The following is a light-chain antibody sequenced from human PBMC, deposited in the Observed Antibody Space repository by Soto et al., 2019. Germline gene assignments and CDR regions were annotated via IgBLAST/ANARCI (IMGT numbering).Light chain of an antibody. V-gene: IGLV2-14*01. CDR2: EVN. Sequence: QSALTQPASVSGSPGQSITISCTGTSSDVGGYRYVSWYQQHPGKAPKLMIYEVNNRPSGVSNRFSGSKSGNTASLTISGLQAEDEADYFCTSYTIGGTPYVFGTGTKLTV. J-gene: IGLJ1*01. CDR1: SSDVGGYRY. CDR3: TSYTIGGTPYV.